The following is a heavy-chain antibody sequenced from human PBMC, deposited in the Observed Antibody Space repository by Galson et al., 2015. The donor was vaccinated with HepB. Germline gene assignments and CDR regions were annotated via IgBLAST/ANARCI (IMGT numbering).Heavy chain of an antibody. J-gene: IGHJ4*02. Sequence: LSLTCAVYGGSFSGYYWSWIRQPPGKGLEWIGEINHSGSTNYNPSLKSRVTISVDTSKNQFSLKLSSVTAADTAVYYCARGPYIVVVVAATTYYFDYWGQGTLVTVSS. V-gene: IGHV4-34*01. CDR3: ARGPYIVVVVAATTYYFDY. CDR2: INHSGST. CDR1: GGSFSGYY. D-gene: IGHD2-15*01.